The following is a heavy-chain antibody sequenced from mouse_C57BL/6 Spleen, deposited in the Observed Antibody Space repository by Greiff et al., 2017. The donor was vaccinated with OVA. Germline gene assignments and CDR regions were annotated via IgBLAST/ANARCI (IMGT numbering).Heavy chain of an antibody. D-gene: IGHD2-4*01. CDR1: GYAFSSYW. Sequence: VKLQQSGAELVKPGASVKISCKASGYAFSSYWMNWVKQRPGKGLEWIGQIYPGDGDTNYNGKFKGKATLTADKSSSTAYMQLSSLTSEDSAVYFCARFYYDYSYAMDYWGQGTSVTVSS. CDR3: ARFYYDYSYAMDY. CDR2: IYPGDGDT. J-gene: IGHJ4*01. V-gene: IGHV1-80*01.